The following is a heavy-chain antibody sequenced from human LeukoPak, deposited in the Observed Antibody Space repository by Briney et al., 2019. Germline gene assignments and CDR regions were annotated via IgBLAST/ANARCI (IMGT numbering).Heavy chain of an antibody. CDR3: AKDGIRISHYYGSGSYYNVLYFDY. D-gene: IGHD3-10*01. J-gene: IGHJ4*02. V-gene: IGHV3-23*01. CDR2: ISGSGGST. CDR1: GFTFSTYA. Sequence: GGSLRLSCGASGFTFSTYAMAWVRQAPGKGLEWVSAISGSGGSTYYADSVKGRFTISRDNSKNTLYLQMNSLRAEDTAVYYCAKDGIRISHYYGSGSYYNVLYFDYWGQGTLVTVSS.